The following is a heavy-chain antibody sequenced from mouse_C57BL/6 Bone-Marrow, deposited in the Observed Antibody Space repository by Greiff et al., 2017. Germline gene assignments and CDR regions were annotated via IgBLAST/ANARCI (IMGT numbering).Heavy chain of an antibody. Sequence: QVQLQQSGPGLVQPSQSLSITCTVSGFSLTSYGVHWVRQSPGKGLEWLGVIWRGGSTDYNAAFMSRLSITKDNSKSQVFFKMHSLQADDTAIYYCAKKGYYYGPYWYFDVWGTGTTVTVSS. CDR3: AKKGYYYGPYWYFDV. V-gene: IGHV2-5*01. CDR2: IWRGGST. D-gene: IGHD1-1*01. CDR1: GFSLTSYG. J-gene: IGHJ1*03.